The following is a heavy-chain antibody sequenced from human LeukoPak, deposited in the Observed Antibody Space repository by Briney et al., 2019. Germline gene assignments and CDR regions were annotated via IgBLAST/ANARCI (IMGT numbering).Heavy chain of an antibody. V-gene: IGHV3-23*01. J-gene: IGHJ3*02. D-gene: IGHD1-26*01. Sequence: GGSLRLSCAASGFTFSSYAMSWVRQAPGKGLEWVSAISGSGGSTYYADSVKGRFTISRDNSKNTLYLQMNSLRAEDTAVYYCAKGNPVWELLPHDAFDIWGQGTMVTVSS. CDR3: AKGNPVWELLPHDAFDI. CDR2: ISGSGGST. CDR1: GFTFSSYA.